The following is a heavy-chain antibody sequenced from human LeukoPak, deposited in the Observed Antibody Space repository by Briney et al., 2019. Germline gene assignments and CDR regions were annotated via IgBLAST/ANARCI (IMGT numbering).Heavy chain of an antibody. CDR2: IGTSSSTI. CDR1: GFTFSSYG. Sequence: SGGSLRRSCAASGFTFSSYGMNWVRQAPGKGLEWVSYIGTSSSTIYYADSVKGRFTISRDNAKNSLYLQMNSLRDEDTAVYYCARHDYGGNSGDYWGQGTLVTVSS. CDR3: ARHDYGGNSGDY. V-gene: IGHV3-48*02. D-gene: IGHD4-23*01. J-gene: IGHJ4*02.